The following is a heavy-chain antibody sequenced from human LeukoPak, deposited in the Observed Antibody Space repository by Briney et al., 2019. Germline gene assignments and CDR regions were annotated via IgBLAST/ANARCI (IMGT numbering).Heavy chain of an antibody. V-gene: IGHV3-21*01. CDR1: GFTFSREW. CDR3: ARDRAQKDFDY. Sequence: PGGSLRLSCAASGFTFSREWMVWVRQAPGKGLEWVSSISSSSSYIYYADSVKGRFTISRDNAKNSLYLQMNSLRAEDTAVYYCARDRAQKDFDYWGQGTLVTVSS. J-gene: IGHJ4*02. CDR2: ISSSSSYI. D-gene: IGHD3-10*01.